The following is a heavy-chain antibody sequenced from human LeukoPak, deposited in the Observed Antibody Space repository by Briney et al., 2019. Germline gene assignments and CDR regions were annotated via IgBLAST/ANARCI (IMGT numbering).Heavy chain of an antibody. CDR3: AARIGYYDSSGYYKGFDY. CDR1: GGSISSSSYY. Sequence: SETLSLTCTVSGGSISSSSYYWSWIRQPAGKGLEWIGRIYTSGSTNYNPSLKSRVTISVDTSKNQFSLKLSSVTAADTAVYYCAARIGYYDSSGYYKGFDYWGQGTLVTVSS. J-gene: IGHJ4*02. CDR2: IYTSGST. V-gene: IGHV4-61*02. D-gene: IGHD3-22*01.